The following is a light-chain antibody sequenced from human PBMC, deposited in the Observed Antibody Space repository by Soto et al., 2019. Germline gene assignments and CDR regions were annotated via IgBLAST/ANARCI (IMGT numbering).Light chain of an antibody. CDR3: QQSFTTPYT. V-gene: IGKV1-39*01. Sequence: DIQMTQSPSSLSASVGDRVTITCRASQTIAMYVNWFQQKPGKAPKPLIYTTSSLQSGVPPRFSGCGSETDLTLTISRLQPEDSATYYCQQSFTTPYTFGQGTKLEIK. CDR2: TTS. J-gene: IGKJ2*01. CDR1: QTIAMY.